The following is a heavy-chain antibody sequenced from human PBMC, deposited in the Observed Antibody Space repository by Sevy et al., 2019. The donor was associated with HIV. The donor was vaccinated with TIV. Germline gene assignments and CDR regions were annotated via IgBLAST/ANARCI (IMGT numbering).Heavy chain of an antibody. D-gene: IGHD3-22*01. J-gene: IGHJ3*01. Sequence: GGSLRLSRAASGFTFNTHAMNWVRQAPGKGLEWVSVISGPGYGTNYADSVKGRFTISRDNSKNTLFLQMNSLRDDDTAVYYCAKALNPALESMLEVNLRSLKGFDVWGQGTMVTVSS. CDR2: ISGPGYGT. CDR1: GFTFNTHA. V-gene: IGHV3-23*01. CDR3: AKALNPALESMLEVNLRSLKGFDV.